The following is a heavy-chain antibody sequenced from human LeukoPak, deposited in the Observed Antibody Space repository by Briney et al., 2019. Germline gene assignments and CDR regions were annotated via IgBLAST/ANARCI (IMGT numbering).Heavy chain of an antibody. CDR3: ARDLVHSAPATVTTNY. V-gene: IGHV3-48*03. CDR1: GFTFSSYE. CDR2: ISSSGSTI. D-gene: IGHD4-11*01. J-gene: IGHJ4*02. Sequence: PGGSLRLSCAASGFTFSSYEMNWVRQAPGKGLEWVSYISSSGSTIYYADSVKGRFTISRDNSKNTLYLQMNSLRAEDTAVYYCARDLVHSAPATVTTNYWGQGTLVTVSS.